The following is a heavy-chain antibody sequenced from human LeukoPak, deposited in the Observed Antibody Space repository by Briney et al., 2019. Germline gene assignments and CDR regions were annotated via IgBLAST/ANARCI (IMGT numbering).Heavy chain of an antibody. D-gene: IGHD1-26*01. J-gene: IGHJ3*02. CDR1: GFTFSDHY. CDR2: IRNKANSYTT. V-gene: IGHV3-72*01. Sequence: PGGSLRLSCAASGFTFSDHYMDWVRQAPGKGLEWVGRIRNKANSYTTEYAASVKGRFTISRDDSKNSLYLQMNSLRVEDTAVYYCARDFGMVGATNAFDIWGQGTMVTVSS. CDR3: ARDFGMVGATNAFDI.